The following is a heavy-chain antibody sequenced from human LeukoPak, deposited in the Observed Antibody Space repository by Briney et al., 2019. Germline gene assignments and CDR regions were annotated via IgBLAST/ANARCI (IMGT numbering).Heavy chain of an antibody. V-gene: IGHV3-21*01. CDR1: GFTFRTTR. Sequence: GESLKISCAASGFTFRTTRMTWVRQAPGKGPEYIATINSRGDSINYADSVKGRFTVSRDNSKNLLYLQMNSLRVKDTGVYYCAWLYYYYMEVWGKGTTVT. J-gene: IGHJ6*03. CDR3: AWLYYYYMEV. D-gene: IGHD5-12*01. CDR2: INSRGDSI.